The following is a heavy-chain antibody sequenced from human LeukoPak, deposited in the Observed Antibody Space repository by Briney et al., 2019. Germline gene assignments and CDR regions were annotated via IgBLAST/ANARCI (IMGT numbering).Heavy chain of an antibody. V-gene: IGHV3-21*01. J-gene: IGHJ5*02. CDR2: ISSSSSDI. CDR1: GFTFSSYS. Sequence: KPGGSLRLSCAASGFTFSSYSMNWLRQAPGKGLEWVSSISSSSSDIYYADSVKGRFTISRDNAKNSLYLQMNSLRAEDTAVYYCAREFQYYDFWSGYYLFDPWGQGTLVTVSS. CDR3: AREFQYYDFWSGYYLFDP. D-gene: IGHD3-3*01.